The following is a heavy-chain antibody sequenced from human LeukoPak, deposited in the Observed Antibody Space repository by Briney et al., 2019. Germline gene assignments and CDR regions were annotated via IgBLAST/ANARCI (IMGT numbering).Heavy chain of an antibody. CDR1: GYTFTTYW. CDR3: ARHRSTNLLDY. Sequence: GESLKISCKASGYTFTTYWIGWVRQMPGKGLEWMGIIYPGDSDTRFSPSFQGQVTISADKSISTAYLQWSSLKASDTAMYYCARHRSTNLLDYWGQGTLVTVSS. D-gene: IGHD2-2*01. V-gene: IGHV5-51*01. CDR2: IYPGDSDT. J-gene: IGHJ4*02.